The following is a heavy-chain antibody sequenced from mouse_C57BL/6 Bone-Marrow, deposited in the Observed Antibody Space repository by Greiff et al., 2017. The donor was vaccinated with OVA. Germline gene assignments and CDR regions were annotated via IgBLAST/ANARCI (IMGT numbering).Heavy chain of an antibody. D-gene: IGHD2-3*01. CDR3: AREDGYSAMDY. CDR1: GFTFSDYG. CDR2: ISSGSSTI. J-gene: IGHJ4*01. Sequence: EVMLVESGGGLVKPGGSLKLSCAASGFTFSDYGMHWVRQAPEKGLEWVAYISSGSSTIYYADTVKGRFTISRDNAKNTLFLQMTSLRSEDTAMYYCAREDGYSAMDYWGQGTSVTVSS. V-gene: IGHV5-17*01.